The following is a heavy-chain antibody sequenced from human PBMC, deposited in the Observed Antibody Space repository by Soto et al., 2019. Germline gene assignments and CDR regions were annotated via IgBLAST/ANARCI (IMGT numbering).Heavy chain of an antibody. Sequence: QVQLVQSGAEVKKPGASVKVSCKASGYTFTSYGISWVRQAPGQGLEGMGGISAYNGNTNYAQKLQGRVTMTTDTSTSTAYMELRSLRSDDTAVYYCARVTEQVGAGSDDAFDIWGQGTMVTVSS. V-gene: IGHV1-18*01. D-gene: IGHD3-10*01. CDR2: ISAYNGNT. CDR3: ARVTEQVGAGSDDAFDI. J-gene: IGHJ3*02. CDR1: GYTFTSYG.